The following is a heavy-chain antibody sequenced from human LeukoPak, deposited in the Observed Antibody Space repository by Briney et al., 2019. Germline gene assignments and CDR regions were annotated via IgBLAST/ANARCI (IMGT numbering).Heavy chain of an antibody. CDR1: GFTFADYG. CDR3: ARTRSEILTTPDH. V-gene: IGHV1-18*01. J-gene: IGHJ4*02. CDR2: SSAYNGDR. Sequence: GASVKVSCKASGFTFADYGFNWVRQAPGQGLEWMGWSSAYNGDRSYAQSLQGRVTMTTDTSTSTAYMELRSLTSDDTAVYFCARTRSEILTTPDHWGQGTLVIVSS. D-gene: IGHD1-1*01.